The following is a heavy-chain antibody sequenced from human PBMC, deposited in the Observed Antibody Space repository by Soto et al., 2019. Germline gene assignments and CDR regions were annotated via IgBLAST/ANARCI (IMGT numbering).Heavy chain of an antibody. CDR2: INHSGST. V-gene: IGHV4-34*01. D-gene: IGHD6-19*01. CDR1: GGSFSGYY. CDR3: AGAWLGGGWSTFDY. J-gene: IGHJ4*02. Sequence: QVQLQQWGAGLLKPSETLSLTCAVYGGSFSGYYWSWIRQPPGKGLEWIGEINHSGSTNYNPSLKSRVTISVDTSKNQFSLKLSSVTAADTAVYYCAGAWLGGGWSTFDYWGQGTLVTVSS.